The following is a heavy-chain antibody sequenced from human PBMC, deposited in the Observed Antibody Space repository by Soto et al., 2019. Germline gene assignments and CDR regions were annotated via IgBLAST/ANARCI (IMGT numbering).Heavy chain of an antibody. CDR2: IVVGSGNT. CDR3: ARDFLAVTAFDY. J-gene: IGHJ4*02. Sequence: SVKVSCKASGFTFTSSAMQWVRQARGQRLEWIGWIVVGSGNTNYAQKFQERVTITRDMSTSTAYMELNSLRAEDTAVYYCARDFLAVTAFDYWGQGTLVTVSS. D-gene: IGHD2-21*02. V-gene: IGHV1-58*02. CDR1: GFTFTSSA.